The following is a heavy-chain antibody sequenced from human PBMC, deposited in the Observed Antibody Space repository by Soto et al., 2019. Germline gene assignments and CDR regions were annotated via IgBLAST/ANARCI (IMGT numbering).Heavy chain of an antibody. J-gene: IGHJ4*02. CDR2: ITSSGGTT. Sequence: DVQLLESGGDLVQPGGSLRLSCAASGFTFSSYAMSWVRQAPGKGLEWVSAITSSGGTTFYADSVKGRFTISRDNSIKTTFLQINSLRAEDTVVYFCAKGAGSFHYDYWGQGALVTVSS. V-gene: IGHV3-23*01. D-gene: IGHD6-19*01. CDR1: GFTFSSYA. CDR3: AKGAGSFHYDY.